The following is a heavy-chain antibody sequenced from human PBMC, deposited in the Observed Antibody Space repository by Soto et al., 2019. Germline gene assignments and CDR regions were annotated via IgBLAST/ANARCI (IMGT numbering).Heavy chain of an antibody. J-gene: IGHJ4*02. CDR3: ARLTSIAARQGNDY. CDR1: GGTFSSYA. Sequence: QVQLVQSGAEVKKPGSSVKVSCKASGGTFSSYAIRWVRQAPGQGLEWMGGIIPIFGTANYAQKFQGRVTITADESTSTAYMELSSLRSEDTAVYYCARLTSIAARQGNDYWGQGTLVTVSS. D-gene: IGHD6-6*01. CDR2: IIPIFGTA. V-gene: IGHV1-69*01.